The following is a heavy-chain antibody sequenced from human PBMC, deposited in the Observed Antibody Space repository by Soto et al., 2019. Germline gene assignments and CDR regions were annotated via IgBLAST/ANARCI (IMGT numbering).Heavy chain of an antibody. D-gene: IGHD3-16*01. CDR2: ISHTGNA. CDR3: ATRWGTWHYYFDY. CDR1: GGSITSGDYF. V-gene: IGHV4-30-4*01. Sequence: PSETLSLTCSVSGGSITSGDYFWTWIRQPPGKGLEWIGYISHTGNAYYNPSLKSRGTISLDTSKNQLSLRLTSVTATDTAVYFCATRWGTWHYYFDYSGQGSLVTVSS. J-gene: IGHJ4*02.